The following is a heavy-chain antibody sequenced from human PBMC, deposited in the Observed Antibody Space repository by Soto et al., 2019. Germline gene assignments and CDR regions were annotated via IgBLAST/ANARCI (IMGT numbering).Heavy chain of an antibody. CDR3: AGHDILTGLHYYYYMDV. V-gene: IGHV3-23*01. D-gene: IGHD3-9*01. CDR1: GFTFSSYA. CDR2: ISGSGGST. Sequence: GGSLRLSCAASGFTFSSYAMSWVRQAPGKGLEWISAISGSGGSTYYADSVKGRFTISRDNSKNTLYLQMNSLRAEDTAVYYCAGHDILTGLHYYYYMDVWGKGTTVTGLL. J-gene: IGHJ6*03.